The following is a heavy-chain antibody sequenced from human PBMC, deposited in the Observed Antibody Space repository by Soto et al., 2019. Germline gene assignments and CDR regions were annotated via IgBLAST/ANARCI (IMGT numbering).Heavy chain of an antibody. CDR3: TKKAGTNCCYGLDV. CDR2: ISGYATSK. V-gene: IGHV3-23*01. J-gene: IGHJ6*02. D-gene: IGHD1-1*01. CDR1: GFTFSSFA. Sequence: VQLSESGGGLVQPGGSLTLSCAASGFTFSSFAMNWVRQAPGKGLEWVAVISGYATSKYYADSVKSRFTISRDNSKNTIFRQMDSARDEGTAINYCTKKAGTNCCYGLDVWGQGTTVTVSS.